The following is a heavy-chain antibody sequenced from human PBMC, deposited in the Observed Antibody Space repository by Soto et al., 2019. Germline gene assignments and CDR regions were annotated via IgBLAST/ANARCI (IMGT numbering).Heavy chain of an antibody. CDR3: AAVDYYYGSGSRVGLDV. D-gene: IGHD3-10*01. Sequence: QVQLQESGPGLLKPSGTLSLTCAVSGGSISNNNWWSWVRQSPGEGLEWIGEIHHSGASDSNPSLSSRVTISVDKSRNQFSLNLSSVTAADTAIYYCAAVDYYYGSGSRVGLDVWGQGTTVTVSS. J-gene: IGHJ6*02. CDR2: IHHSGAS. CDR1: GGSISNNNW. V-gene: IGHV4-4*02.